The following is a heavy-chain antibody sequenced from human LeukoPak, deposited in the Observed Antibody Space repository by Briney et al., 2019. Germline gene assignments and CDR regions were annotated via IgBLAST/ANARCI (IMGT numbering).Heavy chain of an antibody. D-gene: IGHD4-17*01. Sequence: ASVKVSCKASGYTFTSYAMHWVRQAPGQRLERMGWINAGNGNTKYSQKFQGRVTITRDTSASTAYMELSSLRSEDTAVYYCARAGTTVTDFDYWGQGTLVTVSS. CDR1: GYTFTSYA. J-gene: IGHJ4*02. CDR2: INAGNGNT. CDR3: ARAGTTVTDFDY. V-gene: IGHV1-3*01.